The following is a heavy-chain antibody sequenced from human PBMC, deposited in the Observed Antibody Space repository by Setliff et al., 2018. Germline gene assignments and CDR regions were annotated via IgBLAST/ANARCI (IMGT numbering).Heavy chain of an antibody. V-gene: IGHV5-51*01. CDR3: ARHHTNCAFDI. CDR1: GYNFTTYW. Sequence: PGESLKISCKVSGYNFTTYWIGWVRQMPGKGLEWVGLIYPGDSDLRYSPSFQGQVTISADKSISTAYLQWSSLKASDTAMYYCARHHTNCAFDIWGQGTMVTVSS. J-gene: IGHJ3*02. CDR2: IYPGDSDL.